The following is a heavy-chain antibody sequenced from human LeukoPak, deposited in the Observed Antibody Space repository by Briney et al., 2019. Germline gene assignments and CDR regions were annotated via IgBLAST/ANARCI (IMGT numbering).Heavy chain of an antibody. CDR3: ARAGQEWFGELGFDH. V-gene: IGHV3-48*03. CDR2: ISSSGSTI. Sequence: GGPVTLSCAACGFTFSSYEMNWVRQAPGKGLEWVSYISSSGSTIYYADSVKGRFTTSRDNAENSLYLQMNSLRAEDTAVYYCARAGQEWFGELGFDHWGQGTLVTVSS. D-gene: IGHD3-10*01. CDR1: GFTFSSYE. J-gene: IGHJ4*02.